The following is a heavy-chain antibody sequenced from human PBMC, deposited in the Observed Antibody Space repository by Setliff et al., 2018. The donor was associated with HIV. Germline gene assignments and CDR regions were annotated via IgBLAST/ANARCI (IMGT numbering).Heavy chain of an antibody. J-gene: IGHJ4*02. Sequence: PSETLSLTCTVSGGSISSYCCNWIRQSPGRGLEWIGFIFSSGSTKYNPSLQSRVTIFVDTSKNQLSLKLRSVTALDTAVYYCARATGDSGYPRFFHYWGQGTLVTVSS. V-gene: IGHV4-4*08. CDR1: GGSISSYC. D-gene: IGHD3-22*01. CDR3: ARATGDSGYPRFFHY. CDR2: IFSSGST.